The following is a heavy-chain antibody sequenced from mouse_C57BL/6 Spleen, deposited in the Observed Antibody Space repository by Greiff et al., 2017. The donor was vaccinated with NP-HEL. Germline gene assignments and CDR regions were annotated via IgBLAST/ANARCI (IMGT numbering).Heavy chain of an antibody. CDR1: GYTFTSYW. Sequence: QVQLLQSGAELVRPGTSVKLSCKASGYTFTSYWMHWVKQRPGQGLEWIGAIDPSDSYTNYNQKFKGQATLTVDTSSSTAYMQLSSLTSEDSAVYYCARGVTTAMDYWGQGTSVTVSS. CDR3: ARGVTTAMDY. J-gene: IGHJ4*01. CDR2: IDPSDSYT. D-gene: IGHD2-12*01. V-gene: IGHV1-59*01.